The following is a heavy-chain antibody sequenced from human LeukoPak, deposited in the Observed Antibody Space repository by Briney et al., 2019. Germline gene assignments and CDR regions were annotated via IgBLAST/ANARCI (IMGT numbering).Heavy chain of an antibody. CDR2: IKQDGSEK. V-gene: IGHV3-7*01. D-gene: IGHD6-13*01. CDR3: ARGRAAAAGTPFFDY. J-gene: IGHJ4*02. CDR1: GFTFSSHW. Sequence: GGSLRLSCAASGFTFSSHWMSWVRQAPGKGLEWVANIKQDGSEKYYVDSVKGRFTISRDNAKNSLYLQMNSLRAEDTAVYYCARGRAAAAGTPFFDYWGQGTLVTVSS.